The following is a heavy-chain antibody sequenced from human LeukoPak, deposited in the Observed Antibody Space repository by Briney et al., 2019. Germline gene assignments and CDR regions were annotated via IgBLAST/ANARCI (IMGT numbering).Heavy chain of an antibody. CDR3: ARAPRPRYSYLYYFDY. CDR1: GFTFSSYW. J-gene: IGHJ4*02. V-gene: IGHV3-74*01. Sequence: PGGSLRLSCAASGFTFSSYWMHWVRQAPGKGLVWVSRINSDGSSTSYADSVKGRFTISRDNAKNTLYLQMNSLRAEDAAVYYCARAPRPRYSYLYYFDYWGQGTLVTVSS. D-gene: IGHD5-18*01. CDR2: INSDGSST.